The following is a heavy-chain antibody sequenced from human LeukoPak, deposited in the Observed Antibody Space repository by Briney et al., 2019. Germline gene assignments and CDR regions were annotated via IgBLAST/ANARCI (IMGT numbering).Heavy chain of an antibody. CDR1: GFTFSSYA. V-gene: IGHV3-30-3*01. D-gene: IGHD6-19*01. J-gene: IGHJ4*02. CDR3: ARDRSGWYFDY. Sequence: GRSPRLSCAASGFTFSSYAMHWVRQAPGKGLEWVAVISYDGSKKYYADSVKGRFTISRDNSKNTLYLQMNSLRAEDTAVYYCARDRSGWYFDYWGQGTLVTVSS. CDR2: ISYDGSKK.